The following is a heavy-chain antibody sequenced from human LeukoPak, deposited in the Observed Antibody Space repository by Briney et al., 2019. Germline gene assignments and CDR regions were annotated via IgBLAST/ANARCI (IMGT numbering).Heavy chain of an antibody. Sequence: ASVKVSCTASGYTFTSYYMHWVRQAPGQGLEWMGIINPSGGSTSYAQKFQGRVTMTRDTSTSTVYMELSSLRSEDTAVYFCARDRAALRYFERGGPDYWGQGTLVTVSS. CDR2: INPSGGST. CDR3: ARDRAALRYFERGGPDY. CDR1: GYTFTSYY. J-gene: IGHJ4*02. V-gene: IGHV1-46*01. D-gene: IGHD3-9*01.